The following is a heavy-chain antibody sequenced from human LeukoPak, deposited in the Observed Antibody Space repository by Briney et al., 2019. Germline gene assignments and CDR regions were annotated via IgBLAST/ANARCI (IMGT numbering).Heavy chain of an antibody. V-gene: IGHV3-21*01. Sequence: GGSLRLSCAASGFTFSSCSMNWVRQAPGKGLEWVSSISSSSSYIYYADSVKGRFTISRDNAKNSLYLQMNSLRAEDTAVYYCARNDYGDYGAFDIWGQGTMVTVSS. J-gene: IGHJ3*02. D-gene: IGHD4-17*01. CDR3: ARNDYGDYGAFDI. CDR1: GFTFSSCS. CDR2: ISSSSSYI.